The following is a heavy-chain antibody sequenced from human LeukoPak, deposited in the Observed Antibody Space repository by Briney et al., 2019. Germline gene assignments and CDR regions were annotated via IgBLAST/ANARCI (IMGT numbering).Heavy chain of an antibody. D-gene: IGHD4-17*01. Sequence: SETLSLTCAVYGGSFSGYYWSWIRQPPGKGLEWIGEINHSGSTSYNPSLESRVTISVDTSKNQFSLKLGAVTAADTAVYYCARYQGNGDAFDYWGQGTLVTVSS. CDR2: INHSGST. J-gene: IGHJ4*02. V-gene: IGHV4-34*01. CDR1: GGSFSGYY. CDR3: ARYQGNGDAFDY.